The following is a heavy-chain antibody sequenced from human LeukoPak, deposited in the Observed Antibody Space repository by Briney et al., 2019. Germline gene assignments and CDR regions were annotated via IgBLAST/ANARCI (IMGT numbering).Heavy chain of an antibody. V-gene: IGHV4-34*01. CDR2: INHSGST. CDR3: ARLIGSSGGY. J-gene: IGHJ4*02. D-gene: IGHD6-13*01. Sequence: SETLSLTCAVYGGSFSGYYWSWIRQPPGKGLEWIGEINHSGSTNYNPSLKSRVTISVDTSKDQFSLKLSSVTAADTAVYYCARLIGSSGGYWGQGTLVTVSS. CDR1: GGSFSGYY.